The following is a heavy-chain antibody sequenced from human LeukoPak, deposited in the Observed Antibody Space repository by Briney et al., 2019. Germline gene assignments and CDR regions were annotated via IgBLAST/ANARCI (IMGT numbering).Heavy chain of an antibody. Sequence: ASVKVSCKASGYTFTSYGISWVRQAPGQGLEWMGWISAYNGNTDYAQKLQGRVTMTTDTSTSTAYMELRSLRSDDTAVYYCARLGYCSGGSCYPDDYWGQGTLVTVSS. V-gene: IGHV1-18*01. CDR2: ISAYNGNT. J-gene: IGHJ4*02. CDR1: GYTFTSYG. CDR3: ARLGYCSGGSCYPDDY. D-gene: IGHD2-15*01.